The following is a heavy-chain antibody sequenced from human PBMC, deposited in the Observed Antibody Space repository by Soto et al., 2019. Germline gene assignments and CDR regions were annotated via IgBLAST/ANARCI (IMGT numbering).Heavy chain of an antibody. V-gene: IGHV3-30*03. CDR2: ISYDGSNK. CDR3: FLYVGYICTRSGNTVSAFLLQRSSDL. J-gene: IGHJ2*01. D-gene: IGHD2-15*01. Sequence: GKGLEWVAYISYDGSNKYYADSVKGRITISRDNSKNTLYLKMNSLRAEDTAVYYCFLYVGYICTRSGNTVSAFLLQRSSDL.